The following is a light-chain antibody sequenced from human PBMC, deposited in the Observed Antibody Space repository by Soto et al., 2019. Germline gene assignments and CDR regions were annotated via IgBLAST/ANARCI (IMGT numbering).Light chain of an antibody. CDR2: GAS. CDR3: QEYNDWPLRT. CDR1: QGVSRK. V-gene: IGKV3-15*01. J-gene: IGKJ1*01. Sequence: DIVVTQSPATLSVAPCERVTFSCRASQGVSRKLAWYQHKPGQAPRLLSSGASTRATGIPARFSGSGSGTEFTPTISSLESDDFALYFCQEYNDWPLRTFGQGTKVDI.